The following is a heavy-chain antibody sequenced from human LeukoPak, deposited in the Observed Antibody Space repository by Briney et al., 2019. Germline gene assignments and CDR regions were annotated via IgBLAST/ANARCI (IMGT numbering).Heavy chain of an antibody. CDR1: GYSIKSGYY. CDR3: ARLDLVGATPFDY. CDR2: IYYSGST. V-gene: IGHV4-59*12. Sequence: SETLSLTCTVSGYSIKSGYYWGWIRQPPGKGLEWIGYIYYSGSTNYNPSLKSRVTISVDTSKNQFSLKLSSVTAADTAVYYCARLDLVGATPFDYWGQGPLVTVSS. J-gene: IGHJ4*02. D-gene: IGHD1-26*01.